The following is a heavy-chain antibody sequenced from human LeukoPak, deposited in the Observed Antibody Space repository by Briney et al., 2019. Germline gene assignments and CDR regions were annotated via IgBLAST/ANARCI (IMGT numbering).Heavy chain of an antibody. J-gene: IGHJ3*02. Sequence: PGGSLRLSCAASGFTFSSYGMHWVRQAPGKGLEWLAVISYDGSNKYYADSVKGRFTISRDNSKNTLYLQMNSLRAEDTAVYYCAKDLDERVTLILVVPNDDAFDIWGQGTMVTVSS. CDR3: AKDLDERVTLILVVPNDDAFDI. D-gene: IGHD3-22*01. CDR1: GFTFSSYG. V-gene: IGHV3-30*18. CDR2: ISYDGSNK.